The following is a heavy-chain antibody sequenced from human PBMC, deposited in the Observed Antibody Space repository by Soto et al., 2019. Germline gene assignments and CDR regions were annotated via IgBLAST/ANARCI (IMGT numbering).Heavy chain of an antibody. D-gene: IGHD7-27*01. CDR2: INKDGSQK. CDR3: VRELGLAY. V-gene: IGHV3-7*03. CDR1: VFTLRNYF. J-gene: IGHJ4*02. Sequence: LFCEASVFTLRNYFMTWVRQAPGKGLEWVANINKDGSQKNYVDSVKGRFTIARDNGQNSLSLQINSLRVEDTAVYYCVRELGLAYWGQGALVTVSS.